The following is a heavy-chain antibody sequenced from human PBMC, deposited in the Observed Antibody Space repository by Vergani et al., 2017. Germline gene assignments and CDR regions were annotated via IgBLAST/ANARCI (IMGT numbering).Heavy chain of an antibody. CDR1: GGSISSYY. Sequence: QVQLQESGPGLVKPSETLSLTCTVSGGSISSYYWSWIRQPPGKGLEWIGYIYYSGSTNYNPSLKSRVTISVDTSKNQFSLKLSSVTAADTAVYYCARGNYYDSSGKFDYWGQGTLVTVSS. CDR3: ARGNYYDSSGKFDY. J-gene: IGHJ4*02. V-gene: IGHV4-59*01. D-gene: IGHD3-22*01. CDR2: IYYSGST.